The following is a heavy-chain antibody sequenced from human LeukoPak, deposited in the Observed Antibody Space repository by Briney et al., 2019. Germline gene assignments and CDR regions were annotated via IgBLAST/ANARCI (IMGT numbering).Heavy chain of an antibody. J-gene: IGHJ4*02. V-gene: IGHV3-23*01. D-gene: IGHD6-19*01. Sequence: GGSLRLSCAASGFTFTDYAMSWVRQAPGKGLEWVSAISGSGDSTYYADSVKGRFTISRDNSKNTLYLQMNSLRAEDTAVYYCARAPIAVAGTRQPVDYWGQGTLVTVSS. CDR2: ISGSGDST. CDR1: GFTFTDYA. CDR3: ARAPIAVAGTRQPVDY.